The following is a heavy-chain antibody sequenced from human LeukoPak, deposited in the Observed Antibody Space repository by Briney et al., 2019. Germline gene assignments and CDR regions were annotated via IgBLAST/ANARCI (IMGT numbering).Heavy chain of an antibody. D-gene: IGHD6-6*01. V-gene: IGHV3-23*01. Sequence: GGSLRLSCAASGFTFSSYAMSWVRQAPGKGLEWVSAISGSGGSTYYADSVKGRFTISRDNSKNTLYLQMNSLRAEDTAVYYCARGADWQLLEDYYYYMDVWGKGTTVTVSS. CDR2: ISGSGGST. J-gene: IGHJ6*03. CDR3: ARGADWQLLEDYYYYMDV. CDR1: GFTFSSYA.